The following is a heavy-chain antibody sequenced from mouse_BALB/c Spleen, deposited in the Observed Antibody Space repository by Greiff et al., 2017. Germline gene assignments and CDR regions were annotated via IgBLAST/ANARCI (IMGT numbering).Heavy chain of an antibody. Sequence: VQLQQSGPGLVQPSQSLSITCTVSGFSLTSYGVHWVRQSPGKGLEWLGVIWSGGSTDYNAAFISRLSISKDNSKSQVFFKMNSLQANDTAIYYCAKGDGYDAWFAYWGQGTLVTVSA. D-gene: IGHD2-2*01. CDR3: AKGDGYDAWFAY. CDR2: IWSGGST. J-gene: IGHJ3*01. V-gene: IGHV2-2*02. CDR1: GFSLTSYG.